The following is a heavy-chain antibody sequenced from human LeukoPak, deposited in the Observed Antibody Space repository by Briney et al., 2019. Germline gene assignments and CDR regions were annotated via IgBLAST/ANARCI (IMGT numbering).Heavy chain of an antibody. Sequence: TGGSLRLSCAASGFTFSSYAMSWVRQAPGKGLEWVSAISGSGGSTYYADSVKGRFTISRDNSKNTLYLQMNSLRAEDTAVYYCAKARRAWSGSDFDYWGQGTLVTVSS. CDR1: GFTFSSYA. V-gene: IGHV3-23*01. D-gene: IGHD3-3*01. CDR2: ISGSGGST. J-gene: IGHJ4*02. CDR3: AKARRAWSGSDFDY.